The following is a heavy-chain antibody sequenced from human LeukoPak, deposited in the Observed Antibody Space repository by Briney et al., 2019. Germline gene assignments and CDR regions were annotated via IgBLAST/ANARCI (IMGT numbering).Heavy chain of an antibody. J-gene: IGHJ3*02. Sequence: PGGSLRLSCAASGFTFSNYGMQWVRQAPGKGLEWVAFIRYDGSNKFYADSVKGRSTISRDNSKSTLYLEMNSLRAEDTAVYYCAKDRSFGRSDGFDIRGQGTMVTVSS. V-gene: IGHV3-30*02. D-gene: IGHD2-15*01. CDR2: IRYDGSNK. CDR1: GFTFSNYG. CDR3: AKDRSFGRSDGFDI.